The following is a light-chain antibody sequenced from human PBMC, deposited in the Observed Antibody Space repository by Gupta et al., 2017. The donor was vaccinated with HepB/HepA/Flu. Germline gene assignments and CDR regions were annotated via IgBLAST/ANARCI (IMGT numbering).Light chain of an antibody. CDR1: SSDVGGYNY. Sequence: QSALTQPPSASGSPGQSVPIPCPGTSSDVGGYNYVSWYQQHPGKAPKLMIYEVSKRPSGVPDRFSGSKSGNTASLTVSGLHAEDDADYYCSSYAGSNKVFGTGTKVTVL. CDR3: SSYAGSNKV. CDR2: EVS. V-gene: IGLV2-8*01. J-gene: IGLJ1*01.